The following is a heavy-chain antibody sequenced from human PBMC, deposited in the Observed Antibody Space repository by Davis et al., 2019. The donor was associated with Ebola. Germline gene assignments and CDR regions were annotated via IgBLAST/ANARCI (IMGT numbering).Heavy chain of an antibody. V-gene: IGHV4-59*08. CDR1: GGSISPYY. Sequence: MPSETLSLTCTVSGGSISPYYWSWIRQPPGNGLEWIGYIYYSGSTKYNFSLKGRVPIPVDTSKNPFSLKLSSVTAADTAWYYCARSYGAAPFDYWGQGTLVTVSS. D-gene: IGHD4/OR15-4a*01. CDR3: ARSYGAAPFDY. CDR2: IYYSGST. J-gene: IGHJ4*02.